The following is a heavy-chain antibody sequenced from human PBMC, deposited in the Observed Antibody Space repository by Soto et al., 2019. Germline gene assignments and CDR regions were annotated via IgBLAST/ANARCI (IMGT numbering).Heavy chain of an antibody. D-gene: IGHD1-26*01. Sequence: EVQLVESGGGLVQPGGSLRLSCAPSGFTFSDYGVNWVRQAPGKGLEWISYISSGSDTIYYADSVKGRFTISRDNAKKSLFLQMTSLGDEDTAVYYCARVSTTWEDDYWGQGTLVTVSS. J-gene: IGHJ4*02. CDR2: ISSGSDTI. V-gene: IGHV3-48*02. CDR3: ARVSTTWEDDY. CDR1: GFTFSDYG.